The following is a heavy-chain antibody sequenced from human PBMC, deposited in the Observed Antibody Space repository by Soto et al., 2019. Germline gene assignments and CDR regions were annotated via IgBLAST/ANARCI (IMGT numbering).Heavy chain of an antibody. CDR2: IYSGGST. V-gene: IGHV3-53*04. D-gene: IGHD3-9*01. CDR1: GFTVSSNY. CDR3: ARCHHRYIVDGGYFDY. Sequence: EVQLVESGGGLVQPGGSLRLSCAASGFTVSSNYMSWVRQAPGKGLEWVSVIYSGGSTYYADSVKGRFTITRHNSKNTQHLQMKSLRAEDTAVYYCARCHHRYIVDGGYFDYWGQGTLVTVSS. J-gene: IGHJ4*02.